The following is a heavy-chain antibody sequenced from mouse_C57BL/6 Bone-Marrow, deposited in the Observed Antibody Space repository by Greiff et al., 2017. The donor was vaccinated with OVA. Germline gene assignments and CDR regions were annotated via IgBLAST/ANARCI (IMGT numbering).Heavy chain of an antibody. J-gene: IGHJ1*03. CDR3: ARPSCYGSSYWYFDV. Sequence: VQLQQPGAELVKPGASVKLSCKASGYTFTSYWMQWVKQRPGQGLEWIGEIDPSDSYTNYNQKFKGKATLTVDTSSSTAYMPLSSLTSEASAVSSCARPSCYGSSYWYFDVWGTGTTLTVSS. CDR2: IDPSDSYT. V-gene: IGHV1-50*01. D-gene: IGHD1-1*01. CDR1: GYTFTSYW.